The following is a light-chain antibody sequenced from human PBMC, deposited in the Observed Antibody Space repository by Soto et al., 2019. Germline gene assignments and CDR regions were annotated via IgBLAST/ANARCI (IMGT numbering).Light chain of an antibody. CDR2: DVT. V-gene: IGLV2-8*01. CDR3: SSYAGTKNVV. CDR1: SSDVGGYNY. Sequence: ALTQPPSASGSPGQSVTISCTGTSSDVGGYNYVSWYQQHPDKAPKLMIYDVTKRPSGVPDRFSGSKSGNTASLTVSGLQADDEADYYCSSYAGTKNVVFGGGTKLTVL. J-gene: IGLJ2*01.